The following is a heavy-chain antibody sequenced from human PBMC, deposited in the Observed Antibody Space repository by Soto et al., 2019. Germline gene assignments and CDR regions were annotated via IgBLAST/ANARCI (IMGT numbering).Heavy chain of an antibody. CDR3: ARVSYDFWSGYNPSYYYGMDV. J-gene: IGHJ6*02. D-gene: IGHD3-3*01. Sequence: SVKVSCKASGGTFSSYAISWVRQAPGQGLEWMGGIIPIFGTANYAQKFQGRVTITADESTSTAYMELSSLRSEDTAVYYCARVSYDFWSGYNPSYYYGMDVWGRGXTVTV. V-gene: IGHV1-69*13. CDR1: GGTFSSYA. CDR2: IIPIFGTA.